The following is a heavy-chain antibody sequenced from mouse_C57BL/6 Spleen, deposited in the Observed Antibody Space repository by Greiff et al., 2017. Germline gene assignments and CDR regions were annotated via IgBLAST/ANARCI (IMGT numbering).Heavy chain of an antibody. J-gene: IGHJ4*01. CDR3: ARGGEGNYAMDY. CDR2: ISDGGSYT. Sequence: EVQRVESGGGLVKPGGSLKLSCAASGFTFSSYAMSWVRQTPEKRLEWVATISDGGSYTYYPDNVKGRFTISRDNAKNNLYLPMSHLKSEDTAMYYCARGGEGNYAMDYWGQGTSVTVSS. V-gene: IGHV5-4*01. CDR1: GFTFSSYA.